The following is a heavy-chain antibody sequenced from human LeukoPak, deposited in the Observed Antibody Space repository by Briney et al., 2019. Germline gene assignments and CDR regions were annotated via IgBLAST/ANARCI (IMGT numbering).Heavy chain of an antibody. Sequence: PGGSLRLSCAASGFTVSTNFMSWIRQAPGKGLEWVSYISGSKTDTNYADSVKGRFTVSRDNAKNSVYLQMYSLTAEDTAVYYCVRNTRAPTYWGQGVLVTVSS. CDR2: ISGSKTDT. D-gene: IGHD2-2*02. J-gene: IGHJ4*02. CDR1: GFTVSTNF. V-gene: IGHV3-11*06. CDR3: VRNTRAPTY.